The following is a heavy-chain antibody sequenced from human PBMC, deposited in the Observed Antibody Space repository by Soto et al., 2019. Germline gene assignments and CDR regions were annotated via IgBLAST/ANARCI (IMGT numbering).Heavy chain of an antibody. CDR2: IIPIFGTA. V-gene: IGHV1-69*13. CDR1: GGTFSSYA. CDR3: ARDRYSSSDYYYYYGMDV. J-gene: IGHJ6*02. Sequence: EASVKVSCKASGGTFSSYAISWVRQAPGQGLEWMGGIIPIFGTANYAQKFQGRVTITADESTSTAYMELSSLRSEDTAVYYCARDRYSSSDYYYYYGMDVWGQGTTVTVSS. D-gene: IGHD6-6*01.